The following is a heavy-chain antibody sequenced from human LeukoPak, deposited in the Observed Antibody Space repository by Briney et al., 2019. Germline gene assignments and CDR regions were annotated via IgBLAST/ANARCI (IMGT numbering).Heavy chain of an antibody. J-gene: IGHJ5*02. CDR1: GGSFSGYY. CDR2: INHSGST. Sequence: SETLFLTCAVYGGSFSGYYWSWIRQPPGKGLEWIGEINHSGSTNYNPSLKSRVTISVDTSKNQFSLKLSSVTAADTAVYYCARGLSRHIVVVTASAQRTTRNWFDPWGQGTLVTVSS. V-gene: IGHV4-34*01. CDR3: ARGLSRHIVVVTASAQRTTRNWFDP. D-gene: IGHD2-21*02.